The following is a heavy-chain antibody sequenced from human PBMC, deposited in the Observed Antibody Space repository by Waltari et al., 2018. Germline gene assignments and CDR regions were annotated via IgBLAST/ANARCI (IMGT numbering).Heavy chain of an antibody. Sequence: QLQLQESGPGLVKPSETLSLTCTVSGWSISSSGSYLGWIRQPPGKGLEWIGSISYSGITYYNTSLMSRVTISVDTSKNQFSLKLTSVIAAETAVFYCARFSKSANWIDPWGQGTLVTVSS. D-gene: IGHD3-3*02. V-gene: IGHV4-39*01. CDR3: ARFSKSANWIDP. CDR1: GWSISSSGSY. J-gene: IGHJ5*02. CDR2: ISYSGIT.